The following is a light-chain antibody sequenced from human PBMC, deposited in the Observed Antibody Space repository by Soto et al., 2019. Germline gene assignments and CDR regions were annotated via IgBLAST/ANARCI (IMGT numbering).Light chain of an antibody. Sequence: DVVMTQSPLSLPVTLGQPASISCRSSQSLVYRDGNTYLDWFQQRPGQSPRRLIYKVSTRDSGVPDRFSGSGSGTDFTLKISRVEAEDVGIYYCMQGTYWPRTFGQGTKVEIK. CDR3: MQGTYWPRT. CDR1: QSLVYRDGNTY. V-gene: IGKV2-30*01. J-gene: IGKJ1*01. CDR2: KVS.